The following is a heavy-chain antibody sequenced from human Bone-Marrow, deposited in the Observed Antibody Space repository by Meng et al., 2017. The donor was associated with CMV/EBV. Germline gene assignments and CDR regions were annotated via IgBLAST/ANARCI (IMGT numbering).Heavy chain of an antibody. CDR2: IYSDGSGGKK. CDR1: GFTVSMNH. J-gene: IGHJ4*02. Sequence: GESLKISCVVSGFTVSMNHMSWVRQAPGKGLECVSIIYSDGSGGKKYYADSMKGRFTISRDNSHNTLYLQVNSLRADDTAVYYCARTKVTDQEDYFDYWGQGTQVTVSS. D-gene: IGHD3-10*01. V-gene: IGHV3-53*01. CDR3: ARTKVTDQEDYFDY.